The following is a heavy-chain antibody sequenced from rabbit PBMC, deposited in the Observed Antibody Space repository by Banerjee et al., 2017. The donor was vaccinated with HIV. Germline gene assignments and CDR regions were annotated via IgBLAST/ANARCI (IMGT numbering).Heavy chain of an antibody. Sequence: QEQLVESGGGLVQPEGSLTLTCKASGLTLSDNYYMCWVRQAPGKGLEWIGCIVAGSSGSTYYASWAKGRFTISKTSSTTVTLQMTSLTAADTATYFCARERNYGDADLWGPGTLVTVS. D-gene: IGHD6-1*01. CDR1: GLTLSDNYY. CDR2: IVAGSSGST. V-gene: IGHV1S45*01. CDR3: ARERNYGDADL. J-gene: IGHJ4*01.